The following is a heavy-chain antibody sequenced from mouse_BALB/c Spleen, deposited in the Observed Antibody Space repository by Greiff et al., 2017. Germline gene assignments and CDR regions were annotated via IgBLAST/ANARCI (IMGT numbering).Heavy chain of an antibody. CDR1: GFTFTDYY. D-gene: IGHD2-14*01. Sequence: EVQVVESGGGLVQPGGSLRLSCATSGFTFTDYYMSWVRQPPGKALEWLGFIRNKANGYTTEYSASVKGRFTISRDNSQSILYLQMNTLRAEDSATYYCARDRSHYRYDPWYFDVWGAGTTVTVSS. CDR3: ARDRSHYRYDPWYFDV. V-gene: IGHV7-3*02. CDR2: IRNKANGYTT. J-gene: IGHJ1*01.